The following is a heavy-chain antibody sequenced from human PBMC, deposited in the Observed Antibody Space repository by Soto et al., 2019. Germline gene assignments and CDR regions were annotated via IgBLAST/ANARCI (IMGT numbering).Heavy chain of an antibody. Sequence: SETLSLTCTVSGGSISSYYWSWIRQPPGKGLEWIGYIYYSGSTNYNPSLKSRVTISVDTSKNQFSLKLSSVTAADTAVYYCAGSPLPCFDWPWCYYYYGMDVWGQGTTVTVSS. D-gene: IGHD3-9*01. CDR1: GGSISSYY. J-gene: IGHJ6*02. CDR3: AGSPLPCFDWPWCYYYYGMDV. V-gene: IGHV4-59*08. CDR2: IYYSGST.